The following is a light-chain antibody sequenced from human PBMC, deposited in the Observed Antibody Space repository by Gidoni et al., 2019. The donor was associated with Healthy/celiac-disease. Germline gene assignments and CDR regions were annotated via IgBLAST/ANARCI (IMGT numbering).Light chain of an antibody. Sequence: EIVLTQSPGTLSLSPGERATISCRASQSVSSSYVAWYQQKPGQAPRLLIYGASSRATGIPDRFSGSGSGTDFTLTISRLEPEDVAVYYCQQYGSSPPWTFGQGTKVEIK. CDR2: GAS. V-gene: IGKV3-20*01. J-gene: IGKJ1*01. CDR1: QSVSSSY. CDR3: QQYGSSPPWT.